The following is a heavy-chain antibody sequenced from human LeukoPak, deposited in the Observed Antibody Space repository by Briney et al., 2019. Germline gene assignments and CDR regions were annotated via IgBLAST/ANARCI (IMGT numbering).Heavy chain of an antibody. V-gene: IGHV4-4*07. CDR2: IYSSGYA. Sequence: PSETLSLTCTLSGGSISNSYWTWIRQPAGKGLEWTGHIYSSGYATYNPSLKSRVSISIDKSKNQFSLNLTSVTAADTAVYYCAREFTNYPPPRQDVWGKGTTVAVSS. J-gene: IGHJ6*04. CDR3: AREFTNYPPPRQDV. CDR1: GGSISNSY. D-gene: IGHD2-8*01.